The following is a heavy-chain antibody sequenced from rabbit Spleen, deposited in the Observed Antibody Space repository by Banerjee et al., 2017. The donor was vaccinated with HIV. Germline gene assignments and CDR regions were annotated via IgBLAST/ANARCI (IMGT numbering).Heavy chain of an antibody. V-gene: IGHV1S40*01. CDR2: NYAGGGVGT. CDR1: GFSFSSSYY. CDR3: ARDTSSSFSSYGMDL. D-gene: IGHD1-1*01. J-gene: IGHJ6*01. Sequence: QSLEESGGDLVKPGASLTLTCTASGFSFSSSYYMCWVRQAPGKGLEWIACNYAGGGVGTYYATWAKGRFTISKTSSTTVTLQMTRLTAADTATYFCARDTSSSFSSYGMDLWGPGTLVTVS.